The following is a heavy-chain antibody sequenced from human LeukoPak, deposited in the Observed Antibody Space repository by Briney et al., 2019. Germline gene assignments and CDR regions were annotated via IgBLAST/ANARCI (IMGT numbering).Heavy chain of an antibody. CDR2: INPSGGST. J-gene: IGHJ4*02. Sequence: GASVKVSCKASGYTFTSYYMHWVRQAPGQGLEWMGIINPSGGSTSYAQKFQGRVTMTRDTSTSTVYMELSSLRSEDTAVYYCARERIYCSGGSCLLRGDDYWGQGTLVTVSS. CDR1: GYTFTSYY. CDR3: ARERIYCSGGSCLLRGDDY. V-gene: IGHV1-46*01. D-gene: IGHD2-15*01.